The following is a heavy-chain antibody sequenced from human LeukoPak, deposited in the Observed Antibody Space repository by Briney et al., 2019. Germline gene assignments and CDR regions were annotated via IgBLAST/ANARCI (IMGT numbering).Heavy chain of an antibody. CDR1: GFTFSGSV. Sequence: PGGPLRLSCAGSGFTFSGSVMSLVRQAPGKGLEWVSSVTGTGGSTYYADSVKGRFTISRDNSRSTMYLQLTSLRAEDTAVYYCAKRGLVPAAQKSYYFDYWGQGTLVTVSS. D-gene: IGHD6-13*01. J-gene: IGHJ4*02. CDR3: AKRGLVPAAQKSYYFDY. CDR2: VTGTGGST. V-gene: IGHV3-23*01.